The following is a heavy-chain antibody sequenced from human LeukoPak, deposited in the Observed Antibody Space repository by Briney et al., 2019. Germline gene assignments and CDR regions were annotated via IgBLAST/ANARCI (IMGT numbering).Heavy chain of an antibody. CDR3: AKDRGYGGNSFWFDP. Sequence: PGGSLRLSCAASGFTFSSYSMNWVRQAPGKGLEWVSSISSSSSYIYYADSVKGRFTISRDNSKNTLYLQMNSLRAEDTAVYYCAKDRGYGGNSFWFDPWGQGTLVTVSS. CDR2: ISSSSSYI. V-gene: IGHV3-21*04. J-gene: IGHJ5*02. D-gene: IGHD4-23*01. CDR1: GFTFSSYS.